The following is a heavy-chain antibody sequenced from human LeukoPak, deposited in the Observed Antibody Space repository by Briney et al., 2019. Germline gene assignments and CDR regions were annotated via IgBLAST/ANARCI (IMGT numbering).Heavy chain of an antibody. V-gene: IGHV4-38-2*02. CDR3: ARGRSKWLRNFDY. CDR2: IYHSGST. Sequence: SETLSLTCTVSGYSISSGYYWGWIRQPPGKGLEWIGSIYHSGSTYYNPSLKSRVTISVDTSKNQFSLKLSSVTAADTAVYYCARGRSKWLRNFDYWGQGTLVTVSS. J-gene: IGHJ4*02. CDR1: GYSISSGYY. D-gene: IGHD5-12*01.